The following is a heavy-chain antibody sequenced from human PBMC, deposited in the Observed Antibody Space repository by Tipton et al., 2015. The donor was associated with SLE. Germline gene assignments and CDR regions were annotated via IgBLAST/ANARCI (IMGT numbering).Heavy chain of an antibody. CDR2: MFYSGNT. CDR3: AKGRQKNFADHAY. J-gene: IGHJ4*02. V-gene: IGHV4-59*12. D-gene: IGHD1-14*01. Sequence: TLSLTCTVSGGSINDYYWSWIRQPPGKGLEWIGSMFYSGNTNYSPSVNPSLKSRVTTSEDKSKNQFSLKLSSVTAADTAVYYCAKGRQKNFADHAYWGQGTLVTVSS. CDR1: GGSINDYY.